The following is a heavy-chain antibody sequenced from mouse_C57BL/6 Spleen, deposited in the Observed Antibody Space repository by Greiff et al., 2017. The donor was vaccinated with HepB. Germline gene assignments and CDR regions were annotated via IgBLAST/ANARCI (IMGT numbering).Heavy chain of an antibody. D-gene: IGHD3-2*02. J-gene: IGHJ2*01. Sequence: EVNVVESGEGLVKPGGSLKLSCAASGFTFSSYAMSWVRQTPEKRLEWVAYISSGGDYIYYADTVKGRFTISRDNARNTLYLQMSSLKSEDTAMYYCTRAQATSYFDYWGQGTTLTVSS. CDR2: ISSGGDYI. CDR3: TRAQATSYFDY. CDR1: GFTFSSYA. V-gene: IGHV5-9-1*02.